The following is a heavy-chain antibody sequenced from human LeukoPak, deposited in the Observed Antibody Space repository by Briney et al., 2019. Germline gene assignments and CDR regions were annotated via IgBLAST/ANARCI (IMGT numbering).Heavy chain of an antibody. D-gene: IGHD6-19*01. CDR2: INPGNGKT. V-gene: IGHV1-3*01. CDR1: GYTLTDHD. J-gene: IGHJ4*02. CDR3: ANWAGTPAGYFSGPLDF. Sequence: ASVKVSFKASGYTLTDHDIHWVRQAPGQRLAWMGWINPGNGKTKYSQNLQGRVTITRDTSATTAYMELSSLTYEDTAVYYCANWAGTPAGYFSGPLDFWGQGTLVTVSS.